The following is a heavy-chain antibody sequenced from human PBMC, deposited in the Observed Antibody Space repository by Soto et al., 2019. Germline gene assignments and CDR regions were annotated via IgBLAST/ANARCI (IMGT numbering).Heavy chain of an antibody. Sequence: SETLSLTCSVSGASVSSSSWRWVRQSPGKGLEWIGSIFYTGTTNYNPSLASRVTISSDTSTNQFSLRLSSVTAADTAVYFCARDVRGVPSGAEYTYMDAWGKRDTLTVSS. V-gene: IGHV4-59*02. CDR1: GASVSSSS. CDR3: ARDVRGVPSGAEYTYMDA. CDR2: IFYTGTT. D-gene: IGHD2-8*02. J-gene: IGHJ6*03.